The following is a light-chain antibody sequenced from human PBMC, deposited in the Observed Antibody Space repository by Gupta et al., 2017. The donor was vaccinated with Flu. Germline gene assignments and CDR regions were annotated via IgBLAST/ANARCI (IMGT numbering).Light chain of an antibody. Sequence: SYVLTQPPPASVAPGQTARTTCGGNNIGSKSVHWYQQKPGQAPVLVVYDDSDRPSGIPERFSGSNSGNTATLTISRVEAGDEADYYCQVWDSSSDHPGVFGSGTKVTVL. CDR3: QVWDSSSDHPGV. CDR1: NIGSKS. J-gene: IGLJ6*01. CDR2: DDS. V-gene: IGLV3-21*02.